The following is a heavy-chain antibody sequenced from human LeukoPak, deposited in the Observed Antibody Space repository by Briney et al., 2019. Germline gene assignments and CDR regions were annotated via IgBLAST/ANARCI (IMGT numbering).Heavy chain of an antibody. Sequence: SETLSLTCTVSGGSISSGDYYWSWIRQPPGKGLEWIGYIYYSGSTYYNPSLKSRVTISVDTSKNQFSLKLSSVTAADTAVYYCARGLEDCSSTSCYMDWFDPWGQGTLVTVSS. J-gene: IGHJ5*02. D-gene: IGHD2-2*02. CDR2: IYYSGST. CDR3: ARGLEDCSSTSCYMDWFDP. CDR1: GGSISSGDYY. V-gene: IGHV4-30-4*01.